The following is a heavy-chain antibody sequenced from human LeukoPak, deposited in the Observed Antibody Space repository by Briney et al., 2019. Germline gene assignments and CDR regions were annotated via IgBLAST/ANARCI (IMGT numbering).Heavy chain of an antibody. J-gene: IGHJ4*02. CDR3: ARDSYYYDSSGYLAQTLFDY. D-gene: IGHD3-22*01. CDR2: ISSSSSTI. CDR1: GFTFSSYN. V-gene: IGHV3-48*01. Sequence: GGSLRLSCAASGFTFSSYNMNWVRQAPGQGLEWVSYISSSSSTIYYADSVKGRFTISRDNAKNSLYLQMNSLRAEDTAVYYCARDSYYYDSSGYLAQTLFDYWGQGTLVTVSS.